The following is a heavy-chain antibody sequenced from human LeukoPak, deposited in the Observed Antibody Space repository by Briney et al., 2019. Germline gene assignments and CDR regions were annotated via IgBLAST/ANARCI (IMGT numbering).Heavy chain of an antibody. CDR2: ISSSSSYI. Sequence: PGGSLRLSCAASGFTFSSYSMNWVRQAPGKGLEWVSSISSSSSYIYYADSVKGRFTISRDNAKNSPYLQMNSLRAEDTAVYYCARVEYGGPYYFDYWGQGTLVTVSS. CDR3: ARVEYGGPYYFDY. J-gene: IGHJ4*02. CDR1: GFTFSSYS. V-gene: IGHV3-21*01. D-gene: IGHD4/OR15-4a*01.